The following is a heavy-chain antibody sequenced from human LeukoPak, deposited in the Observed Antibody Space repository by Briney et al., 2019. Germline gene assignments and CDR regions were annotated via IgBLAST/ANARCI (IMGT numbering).Heavy chain of an antibody. CDR1: GDTFISYG. V-gene: IGHV1-69*13. Sequence: VASVKVSCTASGDTFISYGLSWVRQAPGQGLEWMGGIIPTFGTTNYAQKFQGRVTITADESTSTAYMELSSLRSDDTAVYYCARDRSGYFDSSTNPDRRKWFDPWGQGTLVTVSS. CDR3: ARDRSGYFDSSTNPDRRKWFDP. CDR2: IIPTFGTT. D-gene: IGHD2/OR15-2a*01. J-gene: IGHJ5*02.